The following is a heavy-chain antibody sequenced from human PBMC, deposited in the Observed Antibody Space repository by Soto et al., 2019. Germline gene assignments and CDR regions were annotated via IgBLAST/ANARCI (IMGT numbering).Heavy chain of an antibody. J-gene: IGHJ6*03. CDR1: GFTFSSYA. D-gene: IGHD5-12*01. V-gene: IGHV3-23*01. Sequence: GGSLRLSCAASGFTFSSYAMSWVRQAPGKGLEWVSAISGSGGSTYYADSVKGRFTISRDNSKNTLYLQMNSLRAEDTAVYYCAKATSLEYSGYDYYYYYYMDVWGKGTTVTVSS. CDR3: AKATSLEYSGYDYYYYYYMDV. CDR2: ISGSGGST.